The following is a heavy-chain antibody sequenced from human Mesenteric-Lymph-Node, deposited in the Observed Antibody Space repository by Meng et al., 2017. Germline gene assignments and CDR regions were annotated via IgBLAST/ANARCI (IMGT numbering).Heavy chain of an antibody. D-gene: IGHD6-13*01. CDR3: ARFRGCIAAAGCNYFDY. CDR1: GGSFSGYY. CDR2: INHSGST. J-gene: IGHJ4*02. Sequence: QVQLQHGGAGLLKPPETLSLTCAVYGGSFSGYYWSWIRQPPGKGLEWIGEINHSGSTNYNPSLKSRVTISVDTSKNQFSLKLSSVTAADTAVYYCARFRGCIAAAGCNYFDYWGQGTLVTVSS. V-gene: IGHV4-34*01.